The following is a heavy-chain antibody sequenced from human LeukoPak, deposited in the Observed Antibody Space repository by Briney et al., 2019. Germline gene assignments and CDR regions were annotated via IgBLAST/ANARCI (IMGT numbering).Heavy chain of an antibody. V-gene: IGHV1-8*02. CDR3: ARGVTTRYYFDY. CDR2: MNPNSGNT. J-gene: IGHJ4*02. CDR1: GYTFKNYD. D-gene: IGHD4-17*01. Sequence: ASVKVSCKASGYTFKNYDINWVRQATGQGLEWMGWMNPNSGNTGFAQKFQDRVSMTRDTSINTAYMELTSLRSGDTAVYYCARGVTTRYYFDYWGQGTLVTVSS.